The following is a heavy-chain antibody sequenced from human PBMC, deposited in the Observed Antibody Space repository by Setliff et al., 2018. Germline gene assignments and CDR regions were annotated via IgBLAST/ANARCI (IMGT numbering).Heavy chain of an antibody. Sequence: SETLSLTCTVFGGSISSSSYYWGWIRQPPGKGLEWIGSIYYSGSTYYNPSLKSRVTISVDTSKNQFSLKLSSVTAADTALYYCARVRSYGSGNYYYYYYDMDVWGQGTTVTVSS. J-gene: IGHJ6*02. CDR2: IYYSGST. D-gene: IGHD3-10*01. V-gene: IGHV4-39*07. CDR1: GGSISSSSYY. CDR3: ARVRSYGSGNYYYYYYDMDV.